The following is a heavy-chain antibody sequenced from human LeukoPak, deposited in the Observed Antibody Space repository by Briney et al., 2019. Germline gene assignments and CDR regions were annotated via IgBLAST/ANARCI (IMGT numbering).Heavy chain of an antibody. CDR3: AKTRPLDSSSWSHGDY. V-gene: IGHV3-23*01. Sequence: GGSLRLSCAASGFTFSSYAMSWVRQAPGKGLEWVSAVSGSGDSTYYGDSVKGRFTISRDNSKNTLYLQMNSLRAEDTAVYYCAKTRPLDSSSWSHGDYWGQGTLVTVSS. J-gene: IGHJ4*02. CDR1: GFTFSSYA. D-gene: IGHD6-13*01. CDR2: VSGSGDST.